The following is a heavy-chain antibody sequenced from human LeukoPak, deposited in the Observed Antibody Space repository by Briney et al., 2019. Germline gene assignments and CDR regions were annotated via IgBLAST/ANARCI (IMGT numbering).Heavy chain of an antibody. J-gene: IGHJ4*02. V-gene: IGHV4-39*02. CDR1: DGLISSSDYY. CDR3: ASAYDGRWIQLWPIDY. CDR2: IYYSGST. Sequence: SETPSLTCTVSDGLISSSDYYWGWIRQPPGKGLEWIGTIYYSGSTFYNPSLKSRVTISLDTSKNHFSLRLSSVTAADTAVYYCASAYDGRWIQLWPIDYWGQGTLVTVSS. D-gene: IGHD5-18*01.